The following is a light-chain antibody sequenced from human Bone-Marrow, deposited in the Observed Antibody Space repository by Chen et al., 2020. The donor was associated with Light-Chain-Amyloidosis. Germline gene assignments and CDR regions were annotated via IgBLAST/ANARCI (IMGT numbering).Light chain of an antibody. CDR1: DLPTKY. V-gene: IGLV3-25*03. CDR2: RDT. CDR3: QSADSSGTYEVI. Sequence: SDELPQPPSVSVSPGPPARITCAGDDLPTKYAYWYQQKPGQAPVLVIHRDTERPAGISERFSGSSSGTTATLTISGVQAEDEADYHCQSADSSGTYEVIFGGGTKLTVL. J-gene: IGLJ2*01.